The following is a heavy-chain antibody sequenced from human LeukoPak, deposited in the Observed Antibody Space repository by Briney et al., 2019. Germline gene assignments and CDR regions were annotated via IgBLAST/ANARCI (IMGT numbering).Heavy chain of an antibody. J-gene: IGHJ5*02. CDR3: ARAGSEVAKTPWYWFDP. V-gene: IGHV1-69*05. Sequence: GASVKVSCKASGGTFSSYAISWVRQAPGQGLEWMGRIIPIFGTANYAQKFQGRVTITTDESTSTAYVELSSLRSEDTAVYYCARAGSEVAKTPWYWFDPWGQGTLVTVSS. D-gene: IGHD1-26*01. CDR2: IIPIFGTA. CDR1: GGTFSSYA.